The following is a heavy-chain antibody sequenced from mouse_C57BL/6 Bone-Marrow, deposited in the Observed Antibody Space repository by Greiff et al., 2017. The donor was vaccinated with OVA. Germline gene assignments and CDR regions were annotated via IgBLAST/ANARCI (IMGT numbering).Heavy chain of an antibody. CDR2: INPNNGGT. V-gene: IGHV1-26*01. CDR3: ARRGLGLGY. CDR1: GYTFTDYY. D-gene: IGHD4-1*01. Sequence: EVQLQQSGPELVKPGASVKISCKASGYTFTDYYMNWVKQSHGKSLEWIGDINPNNGGTSYNQKFKGKATLTVDKSSSTAYMELRSLTSEDSAVYYCARRGLGLGYWGQGTTLTVSS. J-gene: IGHJ2*01.